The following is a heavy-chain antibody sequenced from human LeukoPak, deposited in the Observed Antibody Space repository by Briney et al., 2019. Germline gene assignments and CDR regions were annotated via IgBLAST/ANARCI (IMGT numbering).Heavy chain of an antibody. V-gene: IGHV3-21*01. D-gene: IGHD3-22*01. Sequence: GGSLRLSCAASGFTFSSYSMNWVRQAPGKGLEWVSSISSSSTYMYYADSVRGRFTISRDNAKNSLYLQMNSLRAEDTAVYYCARDPEYYFDSRVYYLDYWGQGNLVTVSS. CDR1: GFTFSSYS. J-gene: IGHJ4*02. CDR2: ISSSSTYM. CDR3: ARDPEYYFDSRVYYLDY.